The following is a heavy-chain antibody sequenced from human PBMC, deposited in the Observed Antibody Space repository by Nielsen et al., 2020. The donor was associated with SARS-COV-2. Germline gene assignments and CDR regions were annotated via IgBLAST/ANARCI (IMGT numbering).Heavy chain of an antibody. CDR3: TGGPLHDFWSGYRSY. CDR2: NFHGGSP. D-gene: IGHD3-3*01. J-gene: IGHJ4*02. CDR1: GGSISDFY. Sequence: SETLSLTCTVSGGSISDFYWSWVRQTPGKGLEWIGYNFHGGSPAYNPPLRSRVSISVDTSRNQFSLDLNSVTAADTAVYYYTGGPLHDFWSGYRSYWGQGILVTVSS. V-gene: IGHV4-59*01.